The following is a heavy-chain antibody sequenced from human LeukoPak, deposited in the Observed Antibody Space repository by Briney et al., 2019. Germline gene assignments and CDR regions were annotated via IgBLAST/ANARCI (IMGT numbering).Heavy chain of an antibody. V-gene: IGHV3-64*01. CDR2: ISSNGGST. Sequence: PGGSLRLSCAASGFTFSSYAMHWVRQAPGKGLEYVSAISSNGGSTYYANSVKGRFTISGDNSKNTLYLQMGSLRAEDMAVYYCARGPDGVAFDIWGQGTIVTVSS. CDR3: ARGPDGVAFDI. J-gene: IGHJ3*02. CDR1: GFTFSSYA. D-gene: IGHD3-3*01.